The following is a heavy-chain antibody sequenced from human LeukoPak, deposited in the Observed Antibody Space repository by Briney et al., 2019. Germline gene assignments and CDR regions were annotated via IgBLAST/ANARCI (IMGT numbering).Heavy chain of an antibody. D-gene: IGHD1-26*01. CDR3: ARHEYSGSYYGLSWFDP. J-gene: IGHJ5*02. CDR1: GGSIGSSGYY. Sequence: SETLSLTCTVSGGSIGSSGYYWGWLRQPPGTGLEWIASIYYSGSTYYNPSLKSRVTISVDTSKNQLSLRLSSLTAADTAVYYCARHEYSGSYYGLSWFDPWGQGTLVTVSS. V-gene: IGHV4-39*01. CDR2: IYYSGST.